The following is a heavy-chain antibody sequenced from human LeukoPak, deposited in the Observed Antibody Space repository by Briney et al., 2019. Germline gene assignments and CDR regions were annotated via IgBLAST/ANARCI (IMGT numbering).Heavy chain of an antibody. CDR1: GFIFTKYS. J-gene: IGHJ4*02. CDR3: ARRLRDLTEPDY. V-gene: IGHV5-51*01. Sequence: GESLKISCKGSGFIFTKYSIGWVRQMPGKGLEWTGIISPANSDTRYSPSFQGQVTISADKSISTAYLQWSSLKASDTAMYYCARRLRDLTEPDYWGQGTLVTVS. D-gene: IGHD1-26*01. CDR2: ISPANSDT.